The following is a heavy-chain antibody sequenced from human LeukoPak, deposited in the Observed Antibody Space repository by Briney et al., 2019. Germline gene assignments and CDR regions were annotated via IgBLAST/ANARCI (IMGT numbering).Heavy chain of an antibody. J-gene: IGHJ4*02. CDR1: AYTFTSYG. D-gene: IGHD3-22*01. CDR2: IGAHNGNT. V-gene: IGHV1-18*01. Sequence: ASVKVSCKASAYTFTSYGISWVRQAPGQGLEWMGWIGAHNGNTNYAQNLQGRVTMTTDTSTSTAYMELSSLTSEDTAVYFCARDSIPTYYYDSSPGDYFDYWGQGTLVTVSS. CDR3: ARDSIPTYYYDSSPGDYFDY.